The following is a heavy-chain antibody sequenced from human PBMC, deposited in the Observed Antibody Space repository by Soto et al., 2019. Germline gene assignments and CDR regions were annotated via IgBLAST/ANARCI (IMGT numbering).Heavy chain of an antibody. CDR2: ISYDGSNK. CDR1: GFTFSSYA. D-gene: IGHD6-19*01. CDR3: ASFSSGCSSY. J-gene: IGHJ4*02. Sequence: QVQLVESGGGVVQPGRSLRLSCAASGFTFSSYAMHWVRQAPGKGLEWVAVISYDGSNKYYADSVKGRFTISRDNSKHTLYLQMNSLRAEDTAVYYCASFSSGCSSYWGQGTLVTVSS. V-gene: IGHV3-30-3*01.